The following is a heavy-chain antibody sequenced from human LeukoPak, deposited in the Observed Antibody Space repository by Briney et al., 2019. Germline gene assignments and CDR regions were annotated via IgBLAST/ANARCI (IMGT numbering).Heavy chain of an antibody. Sequence: SETLSLTCTVSGGSISSYYWSWIRQPPGKGLEWIGYIYYSGSTNYNPSLKSRVTISVDTSKNQFSLKLTSVTAADTAVYYCARETLMVRGVRAYYYYYMDVWGKGTTVTISS. D-gene: IGHD3-10*01. CDR3: ARETLMVRGVRAYYYYYMDV. J-gene: IGHJ6*03. V-gene: IGHV4-59*01. CDR1: GGSISSYY. CDR2: IYYSGST.